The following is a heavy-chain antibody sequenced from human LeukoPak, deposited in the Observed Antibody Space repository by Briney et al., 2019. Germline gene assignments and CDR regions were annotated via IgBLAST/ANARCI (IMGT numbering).Heavy chain of an antibody. Sequence: ASVKVSCTASGGTFSTYAVSWVRQAPGQGLEWMGWINPNSGGTNHAQKFQGRVTMTRDTSISTAYMELSRLRSDDTAVYYCARAMVRGVITVGYWGQGSLVTVSS. CDR1: GGTFSTYA. V-gene: IGHV1-2*02. J-gene: IGHJ4*02. D-gene: IGHD3-10*01. CDR3: ARAMVRGVITVGY. CDR2: INPNSGGT.